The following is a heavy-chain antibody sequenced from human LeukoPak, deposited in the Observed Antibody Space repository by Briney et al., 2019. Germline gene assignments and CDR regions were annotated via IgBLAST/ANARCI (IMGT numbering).Heavy chain of an antibody. CDR1: GFTFSSYW. Sequence: GGSLRLSCAASGFTFSSYWMHWVRQAPGKGLEWVSAISGSGGSTYYADSVKGRFTISRDNAKNSLYLQMNSLRAEDTAVYYCARDPHHYDFWSGYSYYFDYWGQGTLVTVSS. J-gene: IGHJ4*02. V-gene: IGHV3-23*01. CDR2: ISGSGGST. CDR3: ARDPHHYDFWSGYSYYFDY. D-gene: IGHD3-3*01.